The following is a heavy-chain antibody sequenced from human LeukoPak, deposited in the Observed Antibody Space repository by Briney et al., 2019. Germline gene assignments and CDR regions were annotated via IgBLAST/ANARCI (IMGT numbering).Heavy chain of an antibody. CDR3: ATGHSTGYHYWFDP. V-gene: IGHV1-24*01. CDR2: LDRESGET. D-gene: IGHD2-2*03. CDR1: GSALSDLA. Sequence: ASAKVSCKVSGSALSDLAMQWVRQVPGKGLEWMGGLDRESGETLYSDKFQGRVTMAQDTSTDTAYMDLTSLTSEDTAVYYCATGHSTGYHYWFDPWGQGTLVTVSS. J-gene: IGHJ5*02.